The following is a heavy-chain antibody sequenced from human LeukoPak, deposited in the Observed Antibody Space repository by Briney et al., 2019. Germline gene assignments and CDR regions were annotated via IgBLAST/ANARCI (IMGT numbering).Heavy chain of an antibody. J-gene: IGHJ4*02. Sequence: GGSLRLSCAASGFNFNSYGMHWVRQAPGKGLEWVAIIWYDGSVKYYADSVKGRFTVSRDNSKNTLYLQMNSLRVEDTAMYYCTRGEGGSYSTCFDFWGQGTLVTVSS. V-gene: IGHV3-33*01. CDR2: IWYDGSVK. CDR3: TRGEGGSYSTCFDF. CDR1: GFNFNSYG. D-gene: IGHD1-26*01.